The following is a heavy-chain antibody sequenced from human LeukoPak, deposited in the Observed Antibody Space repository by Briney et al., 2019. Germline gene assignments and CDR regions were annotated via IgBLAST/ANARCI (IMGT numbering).Heavy chain of an antibody. D-gene: IGHD2-8*01. Sequence: SETLSLTCAVYGGSFSGYYWSWIRQPPGKGLEWLGEINHSGSTNYNPSLKSQLTISVDTSKNQFSLKLGSVTAADTAVYYCARNVLGYCTNGVCPRFDYWGQGTLVTVSS. V-gene: IGHV4-34*01. CDR2: INHSGST. J-gene: IGHJ4*02. CDR3: ARNVLGYCTNGVCPRFDY. CDR1: GGSFSGYY.